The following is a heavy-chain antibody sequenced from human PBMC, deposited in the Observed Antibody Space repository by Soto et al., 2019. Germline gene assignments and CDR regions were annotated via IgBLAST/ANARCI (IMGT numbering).Heavy chain of an antibody. V-gene: IGHV4-30-4*01. D-gene: IGHD6-6*01. Sequence: SETLSLTCTVSGGSISSGDYYWSWLRHPPGKGLEWIGYIYYSGSTYYNPSLKSRVTISVDTSKNQFSLKLSSVTAADTAVYYCARVEGGSSGVFFDYWGQGTLVTVSS. J-gene: IGHJ4*02. CDR2: IYYSGST. CDR3: ARVEGGSSGVFFDY. CDR1: GGSISSGDYY.